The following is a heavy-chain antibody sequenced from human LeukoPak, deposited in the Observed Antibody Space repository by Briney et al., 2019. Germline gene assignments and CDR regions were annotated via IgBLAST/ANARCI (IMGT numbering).Heavy chain of an antibody. J-gene: IGHJ3*02. V-gene: IGHV4-34*01. CDR1: GGSFRGYY. CDR3: ARGGAVNGFDI. D-gene: IGHD6-19*01. CDR2: IYHRGSP. Sequence: SETLSLTCAVSGGSFRGYYWNWLRQTPGKGLEWIGEIYHRGSPAYNASLKSRLHISVDTSRAHFSLKLRSVTAADTAVYYCARGGAVNGFDIWGQGTRVTVSS.